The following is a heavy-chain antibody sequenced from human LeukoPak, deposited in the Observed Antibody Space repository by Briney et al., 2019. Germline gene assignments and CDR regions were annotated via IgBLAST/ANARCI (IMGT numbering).Heavy chain of an antibody. CDR2: INPNSGGT. J-gene: IGHJ4*02. CDR3: ARDRCNSGCPFFDY. V-gene: IGHV1-2*02. Sequence: GASVKVSCKACENIFTGYYMHWVRQGPGQGLEWMGWINPNSGGTNYAQKFQGRVTMTRDTSISTAYMELSRLRSDDTAVYYCARDRCNSGCPFFDYWGQGTLVTVSS. D-gene: IGHD2/OR15-2a*01. CDR1: ENIFTGYY.